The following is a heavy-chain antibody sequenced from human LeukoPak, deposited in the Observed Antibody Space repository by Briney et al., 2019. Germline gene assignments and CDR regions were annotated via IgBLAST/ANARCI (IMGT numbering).Heavy chain of an antibody. CDR1: GFIFDAYA. J-gene: IGHJ3*02. CDR2: ISWNSGSI. V-gene: IGHV3-9*01. CDR3: AILNDAFDI. Sequence: HPGRSLRLSCAASGFIFDAYAMHWVRQAPGKGLEWVSGISWNSGSIGYADSVKGRFTISRDNAKNSLYPQMNSLRAEDTALYYCAILNDAFDIWGQGTMVTVSS.